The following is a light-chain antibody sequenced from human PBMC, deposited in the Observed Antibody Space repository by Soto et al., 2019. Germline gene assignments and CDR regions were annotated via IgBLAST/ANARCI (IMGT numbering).Light chain of an antibody. CDR2: GAS. J-gene: IGKJ4*01. V-gene: IGKV3-15*01. Sequence: EIVMTQSPATLSVSPGERATLSCRASQSDNNNLAWYQQKPGQAPRLLIYGASARANCIPARFSGSGSGTEFTLNISSLQSEDFAVYYCQQYNNWPLTFGGGTKVEIK. CDR1: QSDNNN. CDR3: QQYNNWPLT.